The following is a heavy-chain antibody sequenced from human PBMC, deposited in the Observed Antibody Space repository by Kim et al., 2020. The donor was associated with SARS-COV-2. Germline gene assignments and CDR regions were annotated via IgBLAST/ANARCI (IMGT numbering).Heavy chain of an antibody. J-gene: IGHJ4*02. V-gene: IGHV4-59*01. D-gene: IGHD1-26*01. CDR1: GGSISGYY. Sequence: SETLSLTCTVSGGSISGYYWSWMPQPQAKGLEWIGHIYYSGSTNYNPSPKSRVTISVDTSKNQFSLKLSSVTAPDTAVYYCARDRSGGVDYWGQGTLVTVYS. CDR3: ARDRSGGVDY. CDR2: IYYSGST.